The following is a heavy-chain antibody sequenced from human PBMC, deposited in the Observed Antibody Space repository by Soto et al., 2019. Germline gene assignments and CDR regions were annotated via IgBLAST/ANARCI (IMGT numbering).Heavy chain of an antibody. CDR2: IYYSGIT. J-gene: IGHJ4*02. Sequence: PSETLSLTCTVSGDSINNYYWSWIRQSPGKGLEWLGYIYYSGITNYNPSLKSRVTISVDTSKNQFSLKLSSVTAADTAVYYCAREGDGYKAFDSWGQGTLVTV. CDR1: GDSINNYY. D-gene: IGHD5-12*01. V-gene: IGHV4-59*01. CDR3: AREGDGYKAFDS.